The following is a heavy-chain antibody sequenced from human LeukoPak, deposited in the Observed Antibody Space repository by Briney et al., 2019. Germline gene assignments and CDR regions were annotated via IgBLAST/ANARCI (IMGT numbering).Heavy chain of an antibody. Sequence: SETLSLTCAVYGGSFSGYYWSWIRQPPGKGLEWIGEINHSGSTNYNPSLKSRVTISVDTSKNQFSLKPSSVTAADTAVYYCARGDYYDSSGYYWAFDIWGQGAMVTVSS. CDR3: ARGDYYDSSGYYWAFDI. CDR2: INHSGST. J-gene: IGHJ3*02. V-gene: IGHV4-34*01. D-gene: IGHD3-22*01. CDR1: GGSFSGYY.